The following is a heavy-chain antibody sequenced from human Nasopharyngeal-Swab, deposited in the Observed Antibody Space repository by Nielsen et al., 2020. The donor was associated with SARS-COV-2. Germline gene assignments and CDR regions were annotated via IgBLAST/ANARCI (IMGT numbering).Heavy chain of an antibody. V-gene: IGHV3-73*01. Sequence: GESLKISCVASEFIVNDYVIHWVRQASGKGLEWVGCIRSKTHSYTTDYAASVKGRFTISRDDSKNTAYLHMNSLESEDTAVYYCSTLPIPALGADYWGQGTLVTVSS. J-gene: IGHJ4*02. CDR1: EFIVNDYV. CDR2: IRSKTHSYTT. CDR3: STLPIPALGADY. D-gene: IGHD6-13*01.